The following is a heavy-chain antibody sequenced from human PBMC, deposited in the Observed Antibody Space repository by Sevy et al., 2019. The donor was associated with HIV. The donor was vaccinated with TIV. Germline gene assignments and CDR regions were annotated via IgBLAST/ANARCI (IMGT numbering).Heavy chain of an antibody. CDR1: GYTFTDYY. CDR3: ARVWASNDYGDFVAELDDH. Sequence: ASVKVSCKASGYTFTDYYIHWVRQAPGQGLEWMGWINPNNGDTKYAQKFKGRVTMAGDTSINTAYMDLSRLRSDDTAVYYCARVWASNDYGDFVAELDDHWGQGTLVTVSS. J-gene: IGHJ4*02. CDR2: INPNNGDT. D-gene: IGHD4-17*01. V-gene: IGHV1-2*02.